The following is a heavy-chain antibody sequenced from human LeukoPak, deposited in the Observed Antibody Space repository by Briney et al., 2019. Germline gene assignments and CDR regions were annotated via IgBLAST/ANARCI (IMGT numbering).Heavy chain of an antibody. CDR2: IYYSGST. V-gene: IGHV4-39*01. CDR3: ARHDHIVVVPAAMAGVAY. CDR1: GGSISSSSYY. D-gene: IGHD2-2*01. J-gene: IGHJ4*02. Sequence: SETLSLTCTVSGGSISSSSYYWGWIRQPPGKGLEWIGSIYYSGSTYYNPSLESRVTISVDTSKNQFSLKLSSVTAADTAVYYCARHDHIVVVPAAMAGVAYWGQGTLVTVSS.